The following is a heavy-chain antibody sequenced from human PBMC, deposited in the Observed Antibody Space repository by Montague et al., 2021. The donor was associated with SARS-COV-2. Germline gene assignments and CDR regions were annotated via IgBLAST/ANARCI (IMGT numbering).Heavy chain of an antibody. CDR1: GFTFSSYA. J-gene: IGHJ6*02. Sequence: SLRLSCAASGFTFSSYAMHWVRQAPGKGLEWVAVISYDGSNKYYADSVKGRFTIYRDNSKNMLYLQMNSLRAEDTAVYYCARDLGSYYGMDVWGQGTTVTVSS. CDR2: ISYDGSNK. V-gene: IGHV3-30*04. CDR3: ARDLGSYYGMDV.